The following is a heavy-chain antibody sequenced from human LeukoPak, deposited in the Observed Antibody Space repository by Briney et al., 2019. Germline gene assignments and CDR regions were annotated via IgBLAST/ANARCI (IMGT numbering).Heavy chain of an antibody. Sequence: GESLKISCKVSGYTFTSYWIGWVRQLPGKGLERMGIIYPGDSDTRYSPSFQGQVTISADKSISTAYLQWSSLKASDTAMYYCARQSVEMATKTWAYWGQGTLVTVSS. D-gene: IGHD5-24*01. CDR1: GYTFTSYW. J-gene: IGHJ4*02. V-gene: IGHV5-51*01. CDR2: IYPGDSDT. CDR3: ARQSVEMATKTWAY.